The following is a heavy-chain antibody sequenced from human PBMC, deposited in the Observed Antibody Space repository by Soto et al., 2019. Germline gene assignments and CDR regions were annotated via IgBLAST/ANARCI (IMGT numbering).Heavy chain of an antibody. Sequence: GSLRLSCEASGFTFSRSAMTWVRQAPGLGLEWVSSIGTSGDTYYADSVEGRFSISRDNSKNTLFLHMSSLRAEDTAVYKCAKGGISTTGLDYWGQGALLTVSS. J-gene: IGHJ4*02. CDR2: IGTSGDT. V-gene: IGHV3-23*01. D-gene: IGHD6-13*01. CDR1: GFTFSRSA. CDR3: AKGGISTTGLDY.